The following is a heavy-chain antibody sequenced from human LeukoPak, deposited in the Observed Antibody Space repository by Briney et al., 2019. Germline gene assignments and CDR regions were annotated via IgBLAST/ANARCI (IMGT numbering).Heavy chain of an antibody. V-gene: IGHV3-33*01. Sequence: GGSLRLSCAAFGFTFRSYHMHWVRQAPGKGLEWVAVIYYDGTNEDYADSVKGRFTISRDNSQSTLHLQMNSLRAEDTAVYYCARDQSGYFDSWGQGTLVTVSS. CDR3: ARDQSGYFDS. CDR2: IYYDGTNE. J-gene: IGHJ4*02. D-gene: IGHD3-10*01. CDR1: GFTFRSYH.